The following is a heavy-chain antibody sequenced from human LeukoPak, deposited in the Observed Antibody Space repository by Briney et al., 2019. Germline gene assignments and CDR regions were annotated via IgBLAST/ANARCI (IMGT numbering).Heavy chain of an antibody. J-gene: IGHJ4*02. CDR2: IKQDGSEK. V-gene: IGHV3-7*03. CDR1: GFTFSSYE. D-gene: IGHD2-15*01. Sequence: GGSLRLSCAASGFTFSSYEMNWVRQAPGKGLEWVANIKQDGSEKYYVDSVKGRFTISRDNAKNSLYLQMNSLRAEDTAIYYCTKAPIVSCSGAFCYPFDSWGQGTLVTVSS. CDR3: TKAPIVSCSGAFCYPFDS.